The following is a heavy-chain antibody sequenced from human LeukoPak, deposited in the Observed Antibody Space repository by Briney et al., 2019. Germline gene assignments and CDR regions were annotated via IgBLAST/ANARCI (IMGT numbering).Heavy chain of an antibody. D-gene: IGHD3-10*01. Sequence: GGSLRLSCAASGFTFHDYTMHWVRQTPGKGLEWVSRISWDGAATSYADSVRGRFTISRDNSKNSLYLQMNSLRTEDSALYYCAKGEDYGSGSTKFDYWGQGTLVTVSS. CDR3: AKGEDYGSGSTKFDY. CDR2: ISWDGAAT. J-gene: IGHJ4*02. V-gene: IGHV3-43*01. CDR1: GFTFHDYT.